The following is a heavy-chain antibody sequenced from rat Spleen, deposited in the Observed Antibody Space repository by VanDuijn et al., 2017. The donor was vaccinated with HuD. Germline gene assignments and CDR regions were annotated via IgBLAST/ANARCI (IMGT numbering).Heavy chain of an antibody. CDR3: ARPLDHYFDVYWFAY. J-gene: IGHJ3*01. Sequence: EVQLVESGGGLVQPGRSMKLSCAASGFSFSAFPMAWVRQAPTKGLEWVATIRPSGADTYYRDSVKGRFTISRDNAKNTLYLQMDSLRSEDTATYYCARPLDHYFDVYWFAYWGQGTLVTVSS. CDR1: GFSFSAFP. D-gene: IGHD1-12*01. CDR2: IRPSGADT. V-gene: IGHV5-25*01.